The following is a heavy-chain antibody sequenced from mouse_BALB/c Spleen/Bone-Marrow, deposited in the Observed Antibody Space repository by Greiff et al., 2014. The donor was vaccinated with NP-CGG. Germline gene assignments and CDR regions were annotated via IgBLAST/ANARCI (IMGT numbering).Heavy chain of an antibody. Sequence: EVKLEESEGGLVKPGGSLKLSCAASGFTFSSYAMSWVRQTPEKRLEWVASISSGGSTYYPDSVKGRFTISRDNARNILYLQMSSLRSEDTAMYYCARGYDGYYGFAYWGQGTLVTVSA. CDR2: ISSGGST. CDR1: GFTFSSYA. D-gene: IGHD2-3*01. V-gene: IGHV5-6-5*01. J-gene: IGHJ3*01. CDR3: ARGYDGYYGFAY.